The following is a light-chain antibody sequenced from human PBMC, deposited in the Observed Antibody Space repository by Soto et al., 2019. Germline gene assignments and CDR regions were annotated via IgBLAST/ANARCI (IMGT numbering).Light chain of an antibody. CDR3: QHFGGTTFT. CDR1: QSVSSSY. V-gene: IGKV3-20*01. Sequence: EIVLKQSPGTLSLSPGEGDTLSCRASQSVSSSYIAWYQQRPGQTPSLLIYGASTRATGIPDRFSGSGSGTHFTLTISRLEPGDFAVYYCQHFGGTTFTFGQGTRLEIK. CDR2: GAS. J-gene: IGKJ5*01.